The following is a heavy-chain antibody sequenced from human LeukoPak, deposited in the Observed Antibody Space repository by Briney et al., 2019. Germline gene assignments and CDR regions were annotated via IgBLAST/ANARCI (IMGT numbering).Heavy chain of an antibody. CDR2: ISIYNGNT. V-gene: IGHV1-18*01. Sequence: GASVKVSCKASGYTFTNYGISWVRQAPGQGLEWMGWISIYNGNTDYAQKLRGRVTMTTDTSTSTAYMELRSLRSDDTAVYYCARITYDFWSGYYTPDGFDYWGQGTLVTVSS. D-gene: IGHD3-3*01. CDR3: ARITYDFWSGYYTPDGFDY. J-gene: IGHJ4*02. CDR1: GYTFTNYG.